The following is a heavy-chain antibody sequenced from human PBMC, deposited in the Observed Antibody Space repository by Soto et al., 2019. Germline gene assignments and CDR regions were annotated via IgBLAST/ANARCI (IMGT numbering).Heavy chain of an antibody. D-gene: IGHD3-16*01. CDR1: GFTFSSYW. Sequence: GGSLRLSCAASGFTFSSYWMSWVRQAPGKGLEWVANIKQDGSEKYYVDSVKGRFTISRDNAKNSLYLQMNSLRAEDTAVYYCAREDGMIYYYYYLAVWGKGTTVTVSS. V-gene: IGHV3-7*01. CDR2: IKQDGSEK. CDR3: AREDGMIYYYYYLAV. J-gene: IGHJ6*03.